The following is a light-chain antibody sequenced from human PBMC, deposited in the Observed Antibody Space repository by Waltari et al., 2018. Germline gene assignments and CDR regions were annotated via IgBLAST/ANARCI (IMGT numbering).Light chain of an antibody. CDR3: TSYTTSSVL. V-gene: IGLV2-14*03. CDR1: SSALGGYNY. CDR2: DVS. J-gene: IGLJ2*01. Sequence: QSALTQPASVSGSPGQSITISCTGTSSALGGYNYVSCHQQHTGKAPKVIIYDVSSRPSGVSNRFSGSKSANTASLTISGLQAEDEADYYCTSYTTSSVLFGGGTKLTVL.